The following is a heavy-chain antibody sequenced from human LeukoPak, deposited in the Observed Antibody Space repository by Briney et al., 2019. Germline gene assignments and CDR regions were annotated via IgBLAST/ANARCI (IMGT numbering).Heavy chain of an antibody. CDR3: TTGYSSHWYNVGNY. CDR2: IKPDGSGE. Sequence: GGSLRLSCVASGFTFSRFWMIWVRQAPGKGLEWVAMIKPDGSGEYYLDSVKGRFTISRDNAKNSLYLQMNSLRADDTAVYFCTTGYSSHWYNVGNYWGQGTLVTVSS. V-gene: IGHV3-7*01. CDR1: GFTFSRFW. D-gene: IGHD6-19*01. J-gene: IGHJ4*02.